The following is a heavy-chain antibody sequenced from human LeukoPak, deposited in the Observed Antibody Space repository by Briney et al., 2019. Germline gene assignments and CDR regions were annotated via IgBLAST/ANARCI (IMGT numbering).Heavy chain of an antibody. Sequence: GSSVKVSCKASGGTFTSYDINWVRQATGQGLEWMGWMNPNSGNTGYAQKFQGRVTMTRNTSISTAYMELSSLRSEDTAVYYCARGKFVMVRGVIAWFDPWGQGTLVTVSS. CDR2: MNPNSGNT. CDR1: GGTFTSYD. CDR3: ARGKFVMVRGVIAWFDP. J-gene: IGHJ5*02. D-gene: IGHD3-10*01. V-gene: IGHV1-8*01.